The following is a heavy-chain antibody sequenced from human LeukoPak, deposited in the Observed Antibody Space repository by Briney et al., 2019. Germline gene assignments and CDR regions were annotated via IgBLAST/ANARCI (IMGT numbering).Heavy chain of an antibody. J-gene: IGHJ4*02. V-gene: IGHV4-39*07. Sequence: SETLSLTCTVSGGSISSSSYYWGWIRQPPGKGLEWIGEINHSGSTNYNPSLKSRVTISVDTSKNQFSLKLSSVTAADTAVYYCARGYSYGGVDYWGQGTLVTVSS. CDR2: INHSGST. CDR1: GGSISSSSYY. D-gene: IGHD5-18*01. CDR3: ARGYSYGGVDY.